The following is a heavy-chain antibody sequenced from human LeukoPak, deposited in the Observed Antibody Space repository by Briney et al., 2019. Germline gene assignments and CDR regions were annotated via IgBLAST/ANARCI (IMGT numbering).Heavy chain of an antibody. D-gene: IGHD4-17*01. CDR1: GGSFSGYY. CDR2: INHSGST. CDR3: ARGPLPNTVNTRYFDF. V-gene: IGHV4-34*01. J-gene: IGHJ4*02. Sequence: PSETLSLTCAVYGGSFSGYYWNWIRQIPGEGLEWIGEINHSGSTNYDPSLKSRVIISVDTSKNQFSLKVSSVTAADTAVYYCARGPLPNTVNTRYFDFWGLGQLVTVSS.